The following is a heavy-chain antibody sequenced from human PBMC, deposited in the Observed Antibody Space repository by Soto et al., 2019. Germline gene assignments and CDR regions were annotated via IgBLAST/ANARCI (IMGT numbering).Heavy chain of an antibody. D-gene: IGHD5-18*01. J-gene: IGHJ6*02. CDR1: GFTFSSYG. V-gene: IGHV3-33*01. CDR2: IWYDGSKK. CDR3: ARDDRIQLWFDYYYYYGMDV. Sequence: QVQLVESGGGVVQPGRSLRLSCAASGFTFSSYGMHWVRQAPGKGLEWVAVIWYDGSKKYYADSVKGRFTISRDNSKNTLYLQMNSLRAEDTAVYYCARDDRIQLWFDYYYYYGMDVWGQGTTVTVSS.